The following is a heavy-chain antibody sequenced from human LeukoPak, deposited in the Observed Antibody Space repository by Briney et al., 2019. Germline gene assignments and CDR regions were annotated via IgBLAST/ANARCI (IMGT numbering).Heavy chain of an antibody. CDR3: ARLSDSGSYFDY. J-gene: IGHJ4*02. Sequence: GASVKVSCKASGYTFTSYAMHWVRQAPGQRLEWMGWINAGNGNTKYSQEFQGRVTITRDTSASTAYMELSSLRSEDMAVYYCARLSDSGSYFDYWGQGTLVTVSS. CDR2: INAGNGNT. D-gene: IGHD1-26*01. CDR1: GYTFTSYA. V-gene: IGHV1-3*03.